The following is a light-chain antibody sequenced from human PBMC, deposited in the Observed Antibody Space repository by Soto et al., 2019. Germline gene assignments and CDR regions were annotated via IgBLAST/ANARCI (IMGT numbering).Light chain of an antibody. CDR3: SSYTYSKTLEV. J-gene: IGLJ1*01. Sequence: QSALIQPASVSGSPGQSITISCTGTSSDVGGSNYVSWYQHHPHRAPKLLIYEVSYRPPGVSNRFSGSKSDNTASLTISGTQAEEQAHYSSSSYTYSKTLEVFGIGTKVTV. V-gene: IGLV2-14*01. CDR2: EVS. CDR1: SSDVGGSNY.